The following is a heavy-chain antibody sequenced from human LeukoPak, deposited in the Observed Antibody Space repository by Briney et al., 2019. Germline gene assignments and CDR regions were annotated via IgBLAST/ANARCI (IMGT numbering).Heavy chain of an antibody. V-gene: IGHV5-51*01. J-gene: IGHJ3*02. CDR1: GYRFTSYW. D-gene: IGHD3-22*01. CDR3: ARPDVSRLEDAFDI. CDR2: IYPGDSDT. Sequence: GESLKISFKGSGYRFTSYWIGWVRQMPGKGLEWMGIIYPGDSDTRYSPSFQGQVTISADKSISTAYLQWSSLKASDTAMYYCARPDVSRLEDAFDIWGQGTMVTVSS.